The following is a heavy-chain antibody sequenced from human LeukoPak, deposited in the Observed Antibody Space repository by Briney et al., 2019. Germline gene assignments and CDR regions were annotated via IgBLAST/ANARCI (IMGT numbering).Heavy chain of an antibody. Sequence: SETLSLTCTVSGGSISSYYRSWIRQPPGKGLEWIGYIYYSGSTNYNPSLKSRVTISVDTSKNQFSLKLSSVTAADTAVYYCARSLFYGDYGYYFDYWGQGTLVTVSS. V-gene: IGHV4-59*01. CDR2: IYYSGST. CDR3: ARSLFYGDYGYYFDY. J-gene: IGHJ4*02. CDR1: GGSISSYY. D-gene: IGHD4-17*01.